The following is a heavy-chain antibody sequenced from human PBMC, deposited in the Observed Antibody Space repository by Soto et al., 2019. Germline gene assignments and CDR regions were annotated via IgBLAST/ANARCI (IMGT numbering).Heavy chain of an antibody. V-gene: IGHV4-4*02. J-gene: IGHJ5*01. CDR3: VRLIGNSWLDS. D-gene: IGHD2-8*01. CDR2: IYHVGIT. Sequence: PSETLSLTCAVSGGSVSSTQWWTWVRQAPGKGLEWLGDIYHVGITKYNPALKSRVTISVDTSNNQLSLQLNSVTPYDTAVYYCVRLIGNSWLDSWGQGTLVTVSS. CDR1: GGSVSSTQW.